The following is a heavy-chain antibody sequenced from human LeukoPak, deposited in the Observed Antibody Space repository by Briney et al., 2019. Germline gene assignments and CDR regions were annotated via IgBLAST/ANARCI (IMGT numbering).Heavy chain of an antibody. Sequence: GGSLRLSCVASGFTFSNYAMSWVRQAPEKGLDWVSVISGSAHKIRHADSVKGRFTISRDNSENTVYLQMNNLRAEDTALYYCASRVTGYSSGYVYWGQGTLVTVSS. J-gene: IGHJ4*02. V-gene: IGHV3-23*01. CDR1: GFTFSNYA. CDR3: ASRVTGYSSGYVY. CDR2: ISGSAHKI. D-gene: IGHD5-18*01.